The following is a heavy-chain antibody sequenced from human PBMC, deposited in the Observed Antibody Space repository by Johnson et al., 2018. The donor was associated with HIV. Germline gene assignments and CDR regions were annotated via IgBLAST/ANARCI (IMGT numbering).Heavy chain of an antibody. Sequence: QVQLVESGGGLVKTGGSLRLSCAASEFTFSNYDMHWVRQAPGKGLEWVAVISYDGSNKYYADSVKGRFTISRDNSKNTLYLQMNSLRAEDTAVYYCAKGGYNWKFDGFDIWGQGTMVTVSS. V-gene: IGHV3-30*18. CDR3: AKGGYNWKFDGFDI. D-gene: IGHD1-20*01. CDR1: EFTFSNYD. J-gene: IGHJ3*02. CDR2: ISYDGSNK.